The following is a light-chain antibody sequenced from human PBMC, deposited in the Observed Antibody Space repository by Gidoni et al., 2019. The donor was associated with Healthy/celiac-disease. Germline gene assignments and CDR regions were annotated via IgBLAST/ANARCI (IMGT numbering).Light chain of an antibody. V-gene: IGKV1-27*01. J-gene: IGKJ1*01. CDR1: QGISNY. Sequence: DIQMTQSPSSLSASVGDRVTITCRASQGISNYLAWYQQKPGKVPKLLIYAASTLESGVPSRFSGSGSGTDFPRTISILQPEDVATYYCQKYNSAPWTFGQGTKVEIK. CDR3: QKYNSAPWT. CDR2: AAS.